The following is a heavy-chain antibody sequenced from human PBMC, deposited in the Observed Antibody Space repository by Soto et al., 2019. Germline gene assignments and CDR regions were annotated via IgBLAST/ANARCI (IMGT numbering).Heavy chain of an antibody. J-gene: IGHJ4*02. CDR3: ARDRLAAAGIIPHY. V-gene: IGHV3-33*01. CDR2: IWYDGSNK. CDR1: GFTFSSYG. Sequence: QVQLVESGGGVVQPGRSLRLSCAASGFTFSSYGMHWVRQAPGKGLVWVAVIWYDGSNKYYADSVKGRFTISRDNSKNTLYLQMNSLRAEDTAVYYCARDRLAAAGIIPHYWGQGTLVTVSS. D-gene: IGHD6-13*01.